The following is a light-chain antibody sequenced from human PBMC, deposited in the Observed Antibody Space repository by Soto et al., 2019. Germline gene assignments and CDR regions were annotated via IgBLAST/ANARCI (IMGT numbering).Light chain of an antibody. V-gene: IGKV3-20*01. CDR2: GAS. CDR3: QRYGSSPYT. J-gene: IGKJ2*01. CDR1: QSVSSSY. Sequence: EIVLTQSPGTLSLSPGERATLSCRASQSVSSSYLAWYQKKPGQAPRLLIYGASSRATGIPDRISGGGSGTDFTLTISRLEPEDFAVYYCQRYGSSPYTFGQGTKVDIK.